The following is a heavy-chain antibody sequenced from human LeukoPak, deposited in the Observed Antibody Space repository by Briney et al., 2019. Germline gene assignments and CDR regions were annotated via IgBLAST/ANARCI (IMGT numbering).Heavy chain of an antibody. CDR1: GFTFSSYS. V-gene: IGHV3-30*02. J-gene: IGHJ4*02. D-gene: IGHD3-10*01. CDR3: AQGGRITMVRGVQRDHYFNY. CDR2: IRYDGSYK. Sequence: PGGSLRLSCAASGFTFSSYSMNRVRQAPGKGLEWVTFIRYDGSYKYYADSVKGRFSISRDNSENTLYLQMNSLRAEDTAVYYCAQGGRITMVRGVQRDHYFNYWGQGTLVTVSS.